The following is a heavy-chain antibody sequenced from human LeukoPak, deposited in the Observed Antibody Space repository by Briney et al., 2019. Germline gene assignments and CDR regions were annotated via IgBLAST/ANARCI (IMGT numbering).Heavy chain of an antibody. CDR3: ARVGYNWNYEDY. D-gene: IGHD1-7*01. CDR2: ISYDGSNK. Sequence: GGSLRLSCAASGFTFNSYAMHWVRQAPGKGLEWVAVISYDGSNKYYADSVKGRFTISRDNSKNTLYLQMNSLRAEDTAVYYCARVGYNWNYEDYWGQGTLVTVSS. V-gene: IGHV3-30-3*01. CDR1: GFTFNSYA. J-gene: IGHJ4*02.